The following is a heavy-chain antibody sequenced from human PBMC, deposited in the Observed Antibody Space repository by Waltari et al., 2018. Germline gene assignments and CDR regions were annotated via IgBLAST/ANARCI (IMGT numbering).Heavy chain of an antibody. CDR1: GGTFSSYA. J-gene: IGHJ4*02. CDR3: ASPYCSSTSCYPYYFDY. CDR2: TIPIFGTA. Sequence: QVQLVQSGAEVKKPGSSVKVSCKASGGTFSSYAISWVRQAPGQGLEWRGGTIPIFGTANYEQKFQGRVTITADESTSTAYMELSSLRSEDTAVYYCASPYCSSTSCYPYYFDYWGQGTLVTVSS. V-gene: IGHV1-69*01. D-gene: IGHD2-2*01.